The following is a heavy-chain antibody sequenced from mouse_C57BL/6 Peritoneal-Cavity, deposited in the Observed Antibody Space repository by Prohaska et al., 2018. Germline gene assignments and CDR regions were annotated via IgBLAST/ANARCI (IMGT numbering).Heavy chain of an antibody. Sequence: EFQLQQSGPVLVKPVPSFQLSCKASGFTFTSYYMHWVKQSHGKSLEWIGLVYPYNGGTSYNQKFKGKATLTVDTSSSTAYMELNSLTSEDSAVYYCARCYYYGSSGTMEYWGQGTSVTVSS. CDR1: GFTFTSYY. D-gene: IGHD1-1*01. V-gene: IGHV1-36*01. CDR3: ARCYYYGSSGTMEY. CDR2: VYPYNGGT. J-gene: IGHJ4*01.